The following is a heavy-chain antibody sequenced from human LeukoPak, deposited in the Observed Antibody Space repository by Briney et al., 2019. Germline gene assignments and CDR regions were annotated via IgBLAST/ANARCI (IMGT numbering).Heavy chain of an antibody. CDR3: ARDLGGYSYGLKTRYYYYGMDV. J-gene: IGHJ6*02. CDR1: GFTFSSYW. CDR2: INSDGSST. V-gene: IGHV3-74*01. D-gene: IGHD5-18*01. Sequence: GGSLRLSCAASGFTFSSYWMHWVRQAPGKGLVRVSRINSDGSSTSYADSVKGRFTISRDNAKNTLYLQMNSLRAEDTAVYYCARDLGGYSYGLKTRYYYYGMDVWGQGTTVTVSS.